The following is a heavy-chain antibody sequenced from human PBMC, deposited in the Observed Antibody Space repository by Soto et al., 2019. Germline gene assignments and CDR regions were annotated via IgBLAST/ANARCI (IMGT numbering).Heavy chain of an antibody. CDR3: AREGGSYDSGGYLIRGAFDI. J-gene: IGHJ3*02. CDR1: GDSISRIDYY. D-gene: IGHD3-22*01. V-gene: IGHV4-31*03. CDR2: IYFRGNT. Sequence: SETLSLTCSVSGDSISRIDYYWTWIRQHPEKGLEWIGNIYFRGNTYYSPPLESRLTISVDTSKNQFSLKLTSVTAADTAVYYCAREGGSYDSGGYLIRGAFDIWGQGTMVTVSS.